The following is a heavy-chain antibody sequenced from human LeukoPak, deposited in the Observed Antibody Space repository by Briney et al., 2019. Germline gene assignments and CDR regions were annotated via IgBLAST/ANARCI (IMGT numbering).Heavy chain of an antibody. D-gene: IGHD3-9*01. J-gene: IGHJ4*02. Sequence: SETLSLTCTVSGGSISSSSYYWGWIRQPPGKGLEWIGSIYYSGSTYYNPSLKSRVTISVDTSKNQFSLKLSSVTAADTAVYYCARHRGPYNTILSYYFDYWGQGTLVTVSS. CDR3: ARHRGPYNTILSYYFDY. V-gene: IGHV4-39*07. CDR1: GGSISSSSYY. CDR2: IYYSGST.